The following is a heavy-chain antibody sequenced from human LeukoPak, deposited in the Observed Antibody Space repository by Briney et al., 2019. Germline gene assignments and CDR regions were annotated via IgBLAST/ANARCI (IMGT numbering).Heavy chain of an antibody. Sequence: SETLSLTCTVSGGSINNYYWGWIRQPPGQGLEWIGSIYHSGTTYSKPSLKNRVTMSIDTSMNLFSLNLTSVTAADTAVYYCARDRGYYDTSGYFDYWGQGTLVTVSS. CDR1: GGSINNYY. D-gene: IGHD3-22*01. V-gene: IGHV4-38-2*02. CDR3: ARDRGYYDTSGYFDY. CDR2: IYHSGTT. J-gene: IGHJ4*02.